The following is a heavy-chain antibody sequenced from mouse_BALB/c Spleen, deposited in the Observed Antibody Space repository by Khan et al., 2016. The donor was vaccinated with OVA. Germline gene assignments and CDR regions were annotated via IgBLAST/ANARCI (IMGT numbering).Heavy chain of an antibody. CDR2: INPTTGYT. D-gene: IGHD2-4*01. J-gene: IGHJ3*01. CDR1: GYTFTSYW. V-gene: IGHV1-7*01. Sequence: QVQLKESGAELAKPGASVKMSCKASGYTFTSYWMHWVKQRPGQGLEWIGFINPTTGYTEYNQKFKDKATLNADKSSSTAYMQLSSLTSEDSAVYFWARSPTMITQCSYWGQGTLVTVSA. CDR3: ARSPTMITQCSY.